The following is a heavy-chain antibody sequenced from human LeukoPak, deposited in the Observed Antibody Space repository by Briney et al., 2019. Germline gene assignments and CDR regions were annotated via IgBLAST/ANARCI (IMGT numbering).Heavy chain of an antibody. J-gene: IGHJ5*02. CDR1: GYTFTGYY. V-gene: IGHV1-2*02. CDR2: INPNSGAT. D-gene: IGHD1-26*01. CDR3: ARVKALGIVGSTTVLDP. Sequence: ASVKVSCKASGYTFTGYYMHWVRQAPGQGLEWMGWINPNSGATLYAQKFQGRVTMTRDTSISTAYMELSRLRSDDTAVYYCARVKALGIVGSTTVLDPWGQGTLVTVSS.